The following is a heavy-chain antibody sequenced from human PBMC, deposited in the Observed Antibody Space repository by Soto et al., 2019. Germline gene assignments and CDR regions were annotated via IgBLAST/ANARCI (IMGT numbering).Heavy chain of an antibody. Sequence: ASVKVSCKASGGTFSSYAISWVRQAPGQGLEWMGGIIPIFGIANYAQKFQGRVTITADKSTSTAYMELSSLRSEDTAVYYCARGAAAAGTVFDYWGQGTLVTVSS. CDR1: GGTFSSYA. J-gene: IGHJ4*02. CDR3: ARGAAAAGTVFDY. CDR2: IIPIFGIA. D-gene: IGHD6-13*01. V-gene: IGHV1-69*10.